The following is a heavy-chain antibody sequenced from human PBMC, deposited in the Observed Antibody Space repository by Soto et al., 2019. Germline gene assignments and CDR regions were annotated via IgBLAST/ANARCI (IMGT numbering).Heavy chain of an antibody. CDR2: ISYDGSNK. Sequence: QVQLVESGGGVVQPGRSLRLSCAASGFTFSSYAMHWVRQAPGKGLEWVAVISYDGSNKYYADSVKGRFTISRDNSKNTLYLQMNSLRAEDTAVYYCASNMVSGDYAHGHWYFDLWGRGTLVTVSS. D-gene: IGHD4-17*01. CDR1: GFTFSSYA. CDR3: ASNMVSGDYAHGHWYFDL. J-gene: IGHJ2*01. V-gene: IGHV3-30-3*01.